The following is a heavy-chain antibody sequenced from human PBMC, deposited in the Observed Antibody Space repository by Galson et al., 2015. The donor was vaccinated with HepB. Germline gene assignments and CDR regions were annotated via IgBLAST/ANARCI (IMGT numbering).Heavy chain of an antibody. Sequence: SVKVSCKASGGSFSTFAFNWVRQAPGQGLEWMGTFVPIFATANYAQKFQDRVTITADKSNTTAYMELTSLRPEDTAVYYCARGVGRGRRYSNTWQKDYYDMDVWGQGTTVTVSS. CDR3: ARGVGRGRRYSNTWQKDYYDMDV. V-gene: IGHV1-69*06. D-gene: IGHD6-13*01. CDR2: FVPIFATA. CDR1: GGSFSTFA. J-gene: IGHJ6*02.